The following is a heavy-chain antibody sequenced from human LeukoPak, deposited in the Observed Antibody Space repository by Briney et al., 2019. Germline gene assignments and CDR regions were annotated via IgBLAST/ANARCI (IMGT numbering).Heavy chain of an antibody. CDR1: GFTFSSYA. CDR2: ISGSGGST. Sequence: GGSLRLSCAASGFTFSSYAMSWVRQAPGKGLEWVSAISGSGGSTYYADSVKGRFTISRDNSKNTLYLQMNSLRAEDTAVYYCAKGVGGYDSISGYFDYWGQGTLVTVSS. V-gene: IGHV3-23*01. D-gene: IGHD5-12*01. J-gene: IGHJ4*02. CDR3: AKGVGGYDSISGYFDY.